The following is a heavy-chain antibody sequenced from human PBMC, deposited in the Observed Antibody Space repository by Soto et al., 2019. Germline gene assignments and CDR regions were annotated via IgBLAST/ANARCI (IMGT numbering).Heavy chain of an antibody. Sequence: QVQLVQSGAEVKKPGSSVKVSCKASGGTFSSYTISWVRQAPGQGLEWMGRIIPILGIANYAQRFQGRVTITADKSTSTAYMELSSLRSEDTAVYYCARGPYGDFLWAFDIWGQGTMVTVSS. CDR1: GGTFSSYT. D-gene: IGHD4-17*01. CDR3: ARGPYGDFLWAFDI. V-gene: IGHV1-69*02. J-gene: IGHJ3*02. CDR2: IIPILGIA.